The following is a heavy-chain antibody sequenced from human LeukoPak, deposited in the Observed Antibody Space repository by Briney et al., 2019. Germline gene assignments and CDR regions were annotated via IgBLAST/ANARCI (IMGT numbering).Heavy chain of an antibody. CDR3: AKSNLKYYFDS. V-gene: IGHV3-23*01. Sequence: GGSLRLSCAASGFTFSSYAMNWVRQAPGKGLEWVSLISGSGGSADYADSVKGRFTVSRDNSKNTLYLQMNSRRAEDTAVYYCAKSNLKYYFDSWGQGTLVTVSS. J-gene: IGHJ4*02. CDR2: ISGSGGSA. CDR1: GFTFSSYA. D-gene: IGHD6-6*01.